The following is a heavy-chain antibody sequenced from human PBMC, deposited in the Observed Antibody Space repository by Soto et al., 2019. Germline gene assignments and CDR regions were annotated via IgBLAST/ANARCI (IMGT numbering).Heavy chain of an antibody. V-gene: IGHV4-34*01. CDR2: INHSGST. J-gene: IGHJ6*01. CDR1: VGSFSVYY. Sequence: SETLSVTCAFYVGSFSVYYWSWIRQPPGKGLDLIGEINHSGSTNYNPSLKSRVTISVDTSKNQFSLKLSSVTAADTAVYYCARNRGYSYGYVVYYYYYGMDVWGQGTTVTVSS. CDR3: ARNRGYSYGYVVYYYYYGMDV. D-gene: IGHD5-18*01.